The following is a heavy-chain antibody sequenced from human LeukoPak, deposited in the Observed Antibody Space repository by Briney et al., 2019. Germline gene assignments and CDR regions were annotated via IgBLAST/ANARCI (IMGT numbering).Heavy chain of an antibody. CDR1: GFPFSSYA. CDR2: ISDTT. V-gene: IGHV3-23*01. Sequence: GGSLRLSCVVSGFPFSSYAMSWVRQAPGQGLEWVSSISDTTYYADSVKGRFTISRDNSKNTLYLQMNSLTAEDTAVYFCAKGQAITGRNFFDPWGQGTLVTVSS. J-gene: IGHJ5*02. D-gene: IGHD1-20*01. CDR3: AKGQAITGRNFFDP.